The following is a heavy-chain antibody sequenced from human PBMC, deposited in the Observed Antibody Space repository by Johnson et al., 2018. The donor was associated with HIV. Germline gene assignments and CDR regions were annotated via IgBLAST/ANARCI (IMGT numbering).Heavy chain of an antibody. D-gene: IGHD1-26*01. V-gene: IGHV3-53*01. CDR3: ARVWSGSYYSNAFDI. Sequence: VQLVESGGGLIQPGGSQRLSCAASGFTVSSNYMSWVRQAPGKGLEWVSVIYSGGSTYYADSVKGRFTISRDNSKNTLYLQMNSLRAEDTALYYCARVWSGSYYSNAFDIWGQGTMVTVSS. J-gene: IGHJ3*02. CDR2: IYSGGST. CDR1: GFTVSSNY.